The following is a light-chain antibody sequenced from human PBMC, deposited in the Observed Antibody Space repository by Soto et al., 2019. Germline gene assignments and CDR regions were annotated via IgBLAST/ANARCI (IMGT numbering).Light chain of an antibody. CDR1: SSDVGAYNY. CDR2: EVT. Sequence: QSALTQPPSASGSPGQPVTISCTGTSSDVGAYNYVSWYQQHPGKAPKLMIYEVTKRPSGVPARFSGSKSGNAASLTVSGLQADDEADYFCSSYAGSRNLVFGGGTKLTVL. J-gene: IGLJ2*01. V-gene: IGLV2-8*01. CDR3: SSYAGSRNLV.